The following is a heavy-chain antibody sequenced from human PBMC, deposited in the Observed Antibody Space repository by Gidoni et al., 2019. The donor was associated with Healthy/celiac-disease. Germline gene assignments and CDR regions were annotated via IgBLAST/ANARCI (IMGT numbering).Heavy chain of an antibody. Sequence: QVQLVQSGAEVKKPGAPVKVSCTASGYTFTSYGISWVRQAPGQGLEWMGWISAYNGNTNYAQKLQGRVTMTTDTSTSTAYMELRSLRSDDTAVYYCARAPPSNYDFWSGSAYWGQGTLVTVSS. J-gene: IGHJ4*02. D-gene: IGHD3-3*01. CDR3: ARAPPSNYDFWSGSAY. V-gene: IGHV1-18*04. CDR1: GYTFTSYG. CDR2: ISAYNGNT.